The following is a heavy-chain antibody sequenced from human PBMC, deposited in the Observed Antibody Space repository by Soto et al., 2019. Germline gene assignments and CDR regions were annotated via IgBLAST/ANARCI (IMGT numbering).Heavy chain of an antibody. CDR3: ARTQKTSLAARPFDY. V-gene: IGHV4-34*01. CDR2: INHSGST. D-gene: IGHD6-6*01. J-gene: IGHJ4*02. CDR1: GGSFSGYY. Sequence: SETLSLTCAVYGGSFSGYYWSWIRQPPGKGLEWIGEINHSGSTNYNPSLKSRVTISVDTSKNQFSLKLSSVTAADTAVYYCARTQKTSLAARPFDYWGQGTLVTVSS.